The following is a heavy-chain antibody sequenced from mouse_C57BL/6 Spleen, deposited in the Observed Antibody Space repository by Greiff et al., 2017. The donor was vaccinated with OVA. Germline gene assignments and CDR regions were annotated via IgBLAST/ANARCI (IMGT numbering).Heavy chain of an antibody. CDR2: INPNNGGT. D-gene: IGHD2-2*01. V-gene: IGHV1-26*01. CDR1: GYTFTDYY. CDR3: ARGTMVTTSYAMDY. J-gene: IGHJ4*01. Sequence: VQLQQSGPELVKPGASVKISCKASGYTFTDYYMNWVKQSHGKSLEWIGDINPNNGGTSYNQKFKGKATLTVDKSSSTAYMELRSLTSEDSAVYYCARGTMVTTSYAMDYWGQGTSVTVSS.